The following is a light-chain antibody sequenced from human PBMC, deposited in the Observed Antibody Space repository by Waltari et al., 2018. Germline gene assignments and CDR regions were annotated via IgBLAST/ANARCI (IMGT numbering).Light chain of an antibody. Sequence: EIVLTQSPDTLSFSPGESATLSCRASESISKYLAWYQQKPGQAPRLLIYHASSSSSGIPDRFSGSGFGTDFSLTINRLEPEDFAVYYCQHYVNLPATFGQGTKLEIK. CDR3: QHYVNLPAT. V-gene: IGKV3-20*01. J-gene: IGKJ1*01. CDR1: ESISKY. CDR2: HAS.